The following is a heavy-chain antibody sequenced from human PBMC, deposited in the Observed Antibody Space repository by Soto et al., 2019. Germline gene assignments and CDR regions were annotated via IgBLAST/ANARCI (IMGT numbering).Heavy chain of an antibody. CDR3: GRGGGVGQWLPLDY. Sequence: QVQLVQSGAEVKEPGASVKVSCKASGYTFTAYYIHWVRQAPGQGLEWLGILNPSSTTTRFAQRFQGRITLARDTSAGTVYMELSGLTSDDTAFYFRGRGGGVGQWLPLDYWGQGTLVTVSS. CDR2: LNPSSTTT. CDR1: GYTFTAYY. V-gene: IGHV1-46*01. J-gene: IGHJ4*02. D-gene: IGHD6-19*01.